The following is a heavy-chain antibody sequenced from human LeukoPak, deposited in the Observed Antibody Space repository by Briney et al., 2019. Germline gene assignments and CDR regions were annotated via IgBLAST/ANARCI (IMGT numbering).Heavy chain of an antibody. CDR1: GGSISSYY. CDR3: ARFVVAAAGTHNWFDP. J-gene: IGHJ5*02. D-gene: IGHD6-13*01. CDR2: IYYSGST. V-gene: IGHV4-59*01. Sequence: SETLSLTCTVSGGSISSYYWSWIRQPPGKGLEWIGYIYYSGSTNYNPSLKSRVTISVDTSKNQFSLKLSSVTAADTAVYYCARFVVAAAGTHNWFDPWGQGTLVTVSS.